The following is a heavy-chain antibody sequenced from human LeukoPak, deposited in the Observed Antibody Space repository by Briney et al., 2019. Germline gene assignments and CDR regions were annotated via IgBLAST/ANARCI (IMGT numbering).Heavy chain of an antibody. J-gene: IGHJ4*02. V-gene: IGHV3-30*03. Sequence: PGRSLRLSCAASGFTFSSYGMHWVRQAPGKGLEWVAVISYDGSNKYYADSVKGRFTISRDNSKNTLYLQMNSLRAEDTAVYYCARGRKAFDYWGQGTLVTVSS. CDR3: ARGRKAFDY. D-gene: IGHD1-14*01. CDR1: GFTFSSYG. CDR2: ISYDGSNK.